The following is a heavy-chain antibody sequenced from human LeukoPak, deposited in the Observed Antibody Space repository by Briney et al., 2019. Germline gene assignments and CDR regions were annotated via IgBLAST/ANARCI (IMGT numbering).Heavy chain of an antibody. J-gene: IGHJ4*02. Sequence: SETLSLTCTVSGGSISSYYWSWIRQPPGKGLEWIGHLYYSGSAKYKSSLKSRVTISADMSKNQFSLNLSSVTAADTAVYYCARGQIWYRKSQFDYWGQGTLVTVSS. V-gene: IGHV4-59*01. CDR2: LYYSGSA. CDR3: ARGQIWYRKSQFDY. D-gene: IGHD1-26*01. CDR1: GGSISSYY.